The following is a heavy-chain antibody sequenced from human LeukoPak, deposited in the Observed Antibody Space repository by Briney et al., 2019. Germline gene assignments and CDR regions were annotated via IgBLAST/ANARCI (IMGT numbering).Heavy chain of an antibody. D-gene: IGHD3-10*01. V-gene: IGHV1-46*01. CDR2: INPSGGST. CDR1: GYTFTSYY. J-gene: IGHJ5*02. CDR3: ARAHYYGSGSSQNWFDP. Sequence: ASVMVSCKASGYTFTSYYMHWVRQAPGQGLEWMGIINPSGGSTSYAQKFQGRVTMTRDMSTSTVYMELSSLRSEDTAVYYCARAHYYGSGSSQNWFDPWGQGTLVTVSS.